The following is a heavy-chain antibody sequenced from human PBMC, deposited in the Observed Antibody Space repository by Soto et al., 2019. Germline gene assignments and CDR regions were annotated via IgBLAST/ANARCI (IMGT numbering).Heavy chain of an antibody. V-gene: IGHV1-8*01. CDR2: RNPNSGNT. CDR3: AREASRGQYCFDY. J-gene: IGHJ4*02. Sequence: QVQLVQSGAEVKKPGASVKVSCKPSGYTFTSYDINWVRKATGQGLEWMGWRNPNSGNTGYAQKFQGRVTRTRNTSISTAYTKLSSLRSEDTAVYYCAREASRGQYCFDYWGQGTLVSVSS. CDR1: GYTFTSYD. D-gene: IGHD2-2*01.